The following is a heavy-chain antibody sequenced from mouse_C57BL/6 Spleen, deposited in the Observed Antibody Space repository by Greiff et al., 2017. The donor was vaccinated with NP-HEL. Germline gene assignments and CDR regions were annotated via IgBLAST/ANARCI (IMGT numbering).Heavy chain of an antibody. CDR1: GYTFTSYW. CDR2: IHPNSGST. CDR3: ARACRYYYAMDY. J-gene: IGHJ4*01. V-gene: IGHV1-64*01. Sequence: QVQLQQSGAELVKPGASVKLSCKASGYTFTSYWMHWVKQRPGQGLEWIGMIHPNSGSTNYNEKFKSKATLTVDKSSSTAYMQLSSLTSEDSAVYYCARACRYYYAMDYWGQGTSVTVSS.